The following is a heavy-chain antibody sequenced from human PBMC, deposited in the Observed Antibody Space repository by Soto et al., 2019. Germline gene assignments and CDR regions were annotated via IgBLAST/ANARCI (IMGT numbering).Heavy chain of an antibody. CDR2: INPILRMS. CDR3: ATSYGSGYRAFDS. CDR1: GDTFNFYT. V-gene: IGHV1-69*02. D-gene: IGHD3-10*01. J-gene: IGHJ4*02. Sequence: QVQLVQSGADVQRPGSSVRVSCKASGDTFNFYTINWVRQAPGQGLQWMGRINPILRMSNYAPRFQGRVTMTADKSTSTAYMELSSLRSEDKAMYYCATSYGSGYRAFDSWGQGALVTFSS.